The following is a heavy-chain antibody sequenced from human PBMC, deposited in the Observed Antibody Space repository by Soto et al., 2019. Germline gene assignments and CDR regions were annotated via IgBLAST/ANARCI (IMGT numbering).Heavy chain of an antibody. CDR2: ISSSSSYI. D-gene: IGHD2-2*01. J-gene: IGHJ3*02. CDR1: GFTFSSYS. V-gene: IGHV3-21*01. CDR3: ARVGGGYQLLHAFDI. Sequence: EVQVVESGGGLVKPGGSLRHSCAASGFTFSSYSMNWVRQAPGKGLEWVSSISSSSSYIYYADSVKGRFTISRDNAKNSLYLQMNSLRAEDTAVYYCARVGGGYQLLHAFDIWGQGTMVTVSS.